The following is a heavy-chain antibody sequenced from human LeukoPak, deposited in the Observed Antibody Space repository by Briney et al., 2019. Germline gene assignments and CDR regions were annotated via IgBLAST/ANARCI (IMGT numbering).Heavy chain of an antibody. J-gene: IGHJ4*02. Sequence: GRITISRDNAKNSLYLQMNSLRPEDTAVYYCARGTPSMKYYDSSGYYPDLYYFDFWGQGTLVTVSS. D-gene: IGHD3-22*01. CDR3: ARGTPSMKYYDSSGYYPDLYYFDF. V-gene: IGHV3-48*03.